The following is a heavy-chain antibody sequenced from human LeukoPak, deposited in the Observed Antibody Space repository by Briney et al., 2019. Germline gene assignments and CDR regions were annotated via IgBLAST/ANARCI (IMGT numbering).Heavy chain of an antibody. D-gene: IGHD3-10*01. Sequence: SETLSLTCTVSGGSISSYYWSWIRQPAGKGLEWIGRIYTSGSTNYNPSLKSRVTMSVDTSKNQFSLKLSSVTAADTAVYYCARDLRVRGVIGYYYYYYMDVWGKGTTVTVSS. CDR1: GGSISSYY. V-gene: IGHV4-4*07. CDR2: IYTSGST. CDR3: ARDLRVRGVIGYYYYYYMDV. J-gene: IGHJ6*03.